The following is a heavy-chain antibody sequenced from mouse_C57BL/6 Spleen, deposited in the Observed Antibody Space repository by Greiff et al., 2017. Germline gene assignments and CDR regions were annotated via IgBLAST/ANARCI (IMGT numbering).Heavy chain of an antibody. CDR1: GFTFSDYG. V-gene: IGHV5-17*01. D-gene: IGHD2-1*01. J-gene: IGHJ4*01. CDR3: GRRGNYYAMDY. CDR2: ISSGSSTI. Sequence: EVKLLESGGGLVKPGASLKLSCAASGFTFSDYGMHWVRQAPEKGLEWVAYISSGSSTIYYADKVKGRITISRDNAKNTLFLQMTSLRSEDTAMYYCGRRGNYYAMDYWGQGTSVTVSS.